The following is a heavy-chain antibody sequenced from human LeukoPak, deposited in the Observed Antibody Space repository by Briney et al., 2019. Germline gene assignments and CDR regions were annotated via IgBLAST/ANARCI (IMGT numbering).Heavy chain of an antibody. CDR1: GFTFSSYA. D-gene: IGHD3-3*01. Sequence: GGSLRLSCAASGFTFSSYAMSWVRQAPGKGLEWVSAISGSGGSTYYADSVKGRFTISRDNSKNTLYLQMNSLRAEDTAVYYCAKRLEGDTIFGVGNYYYYGMDVWGQGTTVTVSS. V-gene: IGHV3-23*01. J-gene: IGHJ6*02. CDR3: AKRLEGDTIFGVGNYYYYGMDV. CDR2: ISGSGGST.